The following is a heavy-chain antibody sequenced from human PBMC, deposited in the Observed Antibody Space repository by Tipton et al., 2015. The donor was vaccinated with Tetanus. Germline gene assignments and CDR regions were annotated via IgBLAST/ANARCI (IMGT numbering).Heavy chain of an antibody. CDR2: IYPGDSDA. J-gene: IGHJ5*02. D-gene: IGHD3-10*01. CDR1: GHNSRSYW. V-gene: IGHV5-51*01. CDR3: ARLPKHYSASGST. Sequence: VQLVQSGAEMKKPGQSLKISCEVSGHNSRSYWISWVRQMPGKGLEWMGIIYPGDSDATYSPSFRGQVTISADKTISTAYLEWSSLKASDTAIYFCARLPKHYSASGSTWGQGTLVTVSS.